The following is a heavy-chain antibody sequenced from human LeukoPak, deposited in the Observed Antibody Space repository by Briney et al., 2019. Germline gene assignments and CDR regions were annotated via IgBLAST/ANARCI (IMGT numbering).Heavy chain of an antibody. CDR1: GGSFSGYY. CDR2: INHSGST. V-gene: IGHV4-34*01. Sequence: SETLSLTCGVYGGSFSGYYWSWIRQPPGKGLEWIGEINHSGSTNYNPSLKSRVTISVDTSKNQFSLKLSSVTAADTAVYYCATEMATAIDYWGQGTLVTVSS. CDR3: ATEMATAIDY. J-gene: IGHJ4*02. D-gene: IGHD5-24*01.